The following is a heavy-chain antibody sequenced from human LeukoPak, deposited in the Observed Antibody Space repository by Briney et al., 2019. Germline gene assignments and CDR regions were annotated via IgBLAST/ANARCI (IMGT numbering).Heavy chain of an antibody. CDR1: GYTFTGYY. CDR2: INPNSGGT. Sequence: ASVKVSCKASGYTFTGYYMHWVRQAPGQGLEWMGWINPNSGGTNYAQKFQGRFTMTRDTSISTAYMELSRLRSDDTAVYYCARDYVWGSYLCYWGQGTLVTVSS. J-gene: IGHJ4*02. V-gene: IGHV1-2*02. D-gene: IGHD3-16*02. CDR3: ARDYVWGSYLCY.